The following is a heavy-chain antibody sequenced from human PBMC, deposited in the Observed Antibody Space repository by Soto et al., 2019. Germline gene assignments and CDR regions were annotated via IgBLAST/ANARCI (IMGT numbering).Heavy chain of an antibody. CDR1: GGSFSGYY. Sequence: SETLSLTCAVYGGSFSGYYWSWIRQPPGKGLEWIGEINHSGSTNYNPSLKSRVTISVDTSKNQFSLKLSSVTAADTAVYYCARAGSYSYGRHYDYWGQGTLVTVAS. CDR3: ARAGSYSYGRHYDY. D-gene: IGHD5-18*01. V-gene: IGHV4-34*01. J-gene: IGHJ4*02. CDR2: INHSGST.